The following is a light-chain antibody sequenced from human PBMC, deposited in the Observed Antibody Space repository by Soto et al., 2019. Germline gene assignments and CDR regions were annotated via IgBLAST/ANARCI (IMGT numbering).Light chain of an antibody. V-gene: IGLV2-11*01. J-gene: IGLJ3*02. CDR1: SSDVSDYNF. Sequence: QSALTQPRSVSGSPGQSVTISCTGASSDVSDYNFASWYQQYAGKAPKVIIYGVDKRSSGVPDRFSGSKSGNTASLTISGLQTEDEAEYCCCSYTGTYTVVFGGGTKLTVL. CDR2: GVD. CDR3: CSYTGTYTVV.